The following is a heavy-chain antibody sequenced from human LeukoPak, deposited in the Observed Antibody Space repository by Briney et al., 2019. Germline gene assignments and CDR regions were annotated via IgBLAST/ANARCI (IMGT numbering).Heavy chain of an antibody. V-gene: IGHV3-53*01. CDR2: IYSAGNT. J-gene: IGHJ4*02. CDR1: GFTVSSNY. D-gene: IGHD3-22*01. CDR3: ARMSVGTDSSGSPHSLYFDS. Sequence: GGSLRLSCAASGFTVSSNYMSWVRQAPGKGLEWVSVIYSAGNTYYADSVKGRFTISRDNSKNTLSLQMNSLTAEDTAVYCCARMSVGTDSSGSPHSLYFDSWGQGTLVAVSS.